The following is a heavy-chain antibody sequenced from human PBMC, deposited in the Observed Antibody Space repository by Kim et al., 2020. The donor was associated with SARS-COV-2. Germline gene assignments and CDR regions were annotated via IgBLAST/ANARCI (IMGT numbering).Heavy chain of an antibody. CDR3: ARGAPFDY. Sequence: NKYNPTLNSRVPISIDTSKDQVSLKLSSVTAAGTAVYYCARGAPFDYWGQGTLVTVSS. V-gene: IGHV4-34*01. J-gene: IGHJ4*02. CDR2: N.